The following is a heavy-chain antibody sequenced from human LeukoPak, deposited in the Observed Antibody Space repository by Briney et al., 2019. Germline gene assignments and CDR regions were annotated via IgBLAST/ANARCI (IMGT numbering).Heavy chain of an antibody. CDR2: MSSSSGLI. V-gene: IGHV3-21*01. D-gene: IGHD1-26*01. Sequence: GGSLRLSCAASGFTFSSYSMNWVRWAPGKGLEWVSSMSSSSGLIYYGDSVKGRFTVSRDNAKRSLYLQMNSLRADDTAVYYCAREFDGSASGAGYWGQGTLVTVSS. J-gene: IGHJ4*02. CDR1: GFTFSSYS. CDR3: AREFDGSASGAGY.